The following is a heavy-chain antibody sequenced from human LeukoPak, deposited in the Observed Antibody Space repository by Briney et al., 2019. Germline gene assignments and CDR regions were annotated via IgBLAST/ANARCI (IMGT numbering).Heavy chain of an antibody. CDR3: ARARGPSHPASGWQYYYYYGMDV. Sequence: SETLSLTCTVSGGSISSYYWSWIRQPPGKGLEWIGYIYYSGSTNYNPSLKSRVTISVDTSKNQFSLKLSSVTAADTAVYYCARARGPSHPASGWQYYYYYGMDVWGQGTTVTVSS. CDR1: GGSISSYY. CDR2: IYYSGST. V-gene: IGHV4-59*08. J-gene: IGHJ6*02. D-gene: IGHD6-19*01.